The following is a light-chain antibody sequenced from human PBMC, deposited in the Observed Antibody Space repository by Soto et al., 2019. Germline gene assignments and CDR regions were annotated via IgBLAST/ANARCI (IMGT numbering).Light chain of an antibody. CDR2: EVT. CDR1: FSDVGGYDY. J-gene: IGLJ6*01. CDR3: SSHTSGSTRV. V-gene: IGLV2-14*01. Sequence: QSVLTQPASVSGSPGQSIAISCTGTFSDVGGYDYVSWYQQHPDKAPKLMIYEVTKRPSGVSNRFSGSKSGNTDSLTISGLQPEDEADYYCSSHTSGSTRVFGSGTQLTVL.